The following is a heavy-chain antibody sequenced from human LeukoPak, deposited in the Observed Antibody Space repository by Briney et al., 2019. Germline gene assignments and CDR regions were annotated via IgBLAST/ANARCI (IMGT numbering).Heavy chain of an antibody. CDR1: GGSISSHY. D-gene: IGHD6-13*01. Sequence: SETLSLTCTVSGGSISSHYWSWIRQPAGKGLEWIGRLYTSGSTNYNPSLKSRVTMSVDTSKNQFSLKLSSVTAADTAVYYCARDVEGRIAAAGIDNYYYYYYMDVWGKGTTVTVSS. CDR3: ARDVEGRIAAAGIDNYYYYYYMDV. CDR2: LYTSGST. V-gene: IGHV4-4*07. J-gene: IGHJ6*03.